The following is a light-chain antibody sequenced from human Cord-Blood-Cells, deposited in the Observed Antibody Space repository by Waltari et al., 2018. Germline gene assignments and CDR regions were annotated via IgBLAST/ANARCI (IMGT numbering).Light chain of an antibody. CDR3: QQYGSSPKVT. V-gene: IGKV3-20*01. CDR1: QSVSSSY. CDR2: GAS. Sequence: ELVLTQSPGILSLSPGERATLSCRARQSVSSSYLAWYQQKPGQAPRLLIYGASSRATGIPDRCSGSGSGTDFTLTISRLEPEDFAVYYCQQYGSSPKVTFGQGTRLEIK. J-gene: IGKJ5*01.